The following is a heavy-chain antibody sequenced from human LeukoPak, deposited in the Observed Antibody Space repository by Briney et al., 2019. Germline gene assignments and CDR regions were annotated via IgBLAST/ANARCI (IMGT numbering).Heavy chain of an antibody. CDR2: IYSGGST. D-gene: IGHD5-24*01. V-gene: IGHV3-53*01. J-gene: IGHJ3*02. Sequence: GGSLRLSCAASGLTVSSNYMRCVRQAPGKGLEWVSVIYSGGSTYYADSVKGRFTISRDNSKNTLYLQMNSLRAEDTAVYYCARGGDGYNWGLFDTWGQGTMVTVSS. CDR3: ARGGDGYNWGLFDT. CDR1: GLTVSSNY.